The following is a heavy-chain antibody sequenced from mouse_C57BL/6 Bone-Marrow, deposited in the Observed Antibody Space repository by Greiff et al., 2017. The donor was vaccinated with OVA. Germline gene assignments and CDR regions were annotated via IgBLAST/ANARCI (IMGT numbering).Heavy chain of an antibody. CDR3: ARLDYSNSFAY. J-gene: IGHJ3*01. CDR2: IDPSDSET. CDR1: GYTFTSYW. D-gene: IGHD2-5*01. Sequence: VQLQQPGAELVRPGSSVKLSCKASGYTFTSYWMHWVKQRPIQGLEWIGNIDPSDSETHYNQKFKDKATLTVDKSSSTAYMQLSSLTSEDSAVYYCARLDYSNSFAYWGQGTLVTVSA. V-gene: IGHV1-52*01.